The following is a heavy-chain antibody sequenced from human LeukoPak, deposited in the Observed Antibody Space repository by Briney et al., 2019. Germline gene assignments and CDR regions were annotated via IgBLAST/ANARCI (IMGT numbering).Heavy chain of an antibody. CDR1: GGSFSGHY. CDR3: ARPRYGSGSLDS. CDR2: INHSGST. D-gene: IGHD3-10*01. J-gene: IGHJ4*02. V-gene: IGHV4-34*01. Sequence: PSETLSLTCAVYGGSFSGHYWTWLRQPPGKGLEWIGEINHSGSTTFNTSLNSRVTISVDTSKNQFSLRLSSVTAADTAVYYCARPRYGSGSLDSWGQGTLVTVSS.